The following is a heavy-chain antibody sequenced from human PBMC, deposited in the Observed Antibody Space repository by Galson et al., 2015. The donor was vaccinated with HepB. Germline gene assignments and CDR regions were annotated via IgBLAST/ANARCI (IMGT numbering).Heavy chain of an antibody. CDR2: IYTSGST. CDR1: GGSISSGDYY. CDR3: ARDAVWGATNWFDP. V-gene: IGHV4-61*08. Sequence: SETLSLTCTVSGGSISSGDYYWSWIRQPPGKGLEWIGRIYTSGSTNYNPSLKSRVTMSVDTSKNQFSLKLSSVTAADTAVYYCARDAVWGATNWFDPWGQGTLVTVSS. J-gene: IGHJ5*02. D-gene: IGHD1-26*01.